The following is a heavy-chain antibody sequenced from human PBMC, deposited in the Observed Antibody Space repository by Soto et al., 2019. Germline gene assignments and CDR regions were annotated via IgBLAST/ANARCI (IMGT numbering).Heavy chain of an antibody. J-gene: IGHJ4*02. CDR2: IYYSGST. V-gene: IGHV4-59*08. D-gene: IGHD3-22*01. CDR3: ARHYYDSSGYDY. CDR1: GGSISSYY. Sequence: PSETLSLTCTVSGGSISSYYWSWIRQPPGKGLEWIGYIYYSGSTNYNPSLKSRVTISVDTSKNQFSLKLSSVTAADTAVYYCARHYYDSSGYDYWGQGTLVTVSS.